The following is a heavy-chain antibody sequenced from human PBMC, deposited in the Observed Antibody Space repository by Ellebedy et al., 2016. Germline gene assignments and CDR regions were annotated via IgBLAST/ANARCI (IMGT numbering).Heavy chain of an antibody. CDR2: ISSSSSTI. V-gene: IGHV3-48*01. CDR1: GFTFSSYS. D-gene: IGHD1-14*01. CDR3: ARGGQPGGGWFDP. J-gene: IGHJ5*02. Sequence: GGSLRLSCAASGFTFSSYSMNWVRQAPGKGLEWVSYISSSSSTIYYADSVKGRFTISRDNAKNSLYLQMNSLRAEDTAVYYCARGGQPGGGWFDPWGQGTLVTVSS.